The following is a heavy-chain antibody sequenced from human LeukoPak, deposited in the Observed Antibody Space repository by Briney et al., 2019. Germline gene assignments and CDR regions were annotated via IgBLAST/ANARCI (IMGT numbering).Heavy chain of an antibody. CDR2: IDPNSGGT. V-gene: IGHV1-2*02. CDR1: GYTFTGYL. D-gene: IGHD5-24*01. Sequence: ASVKVSCKASGYTFTGYLMHWVRQAPGQGLEWMGWIDPNSGGTNYAQKFQGRVTMTRDTSISTAYMELSRLRSGDTAVYYCAREMATIDLYYYYMDVWGKGTTVTVSS. J-gene: IGHJ6*03. CDR3: AREMATIDLYYYYMDV.